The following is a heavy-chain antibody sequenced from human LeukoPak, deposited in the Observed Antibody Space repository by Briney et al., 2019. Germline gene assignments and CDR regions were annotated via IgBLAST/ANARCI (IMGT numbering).Heavy chain of an antibody. J-gene: IGHJ3*02. V-gene: IGHV4-39*01. CDR1: GGSISSSSYY. CDR2: IYYSGST. CDR3: ARQYIVIHGFDI. Sequence: SETLSLTCTVSGGSISSSSYYWGWIRQPPGKGLEWIGSIYYSGSTYYNPSLKSRVTISVDTSKNQFSLKLSSVTAADTAVYHCARQYIVIHGFDIWGQGTMVTVSS. D-gene: IGHD2-15*01.